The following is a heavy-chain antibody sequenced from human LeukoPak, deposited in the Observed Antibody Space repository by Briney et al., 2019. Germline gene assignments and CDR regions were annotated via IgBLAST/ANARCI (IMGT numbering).Heavy chain of an antibody. J-gene: IGHJ3*02. V-gene: IGHV3-23*01. CDR3: AKCEDSYGNDALDI. CDR1: GFTFTNYA. D-gene: IGHD5-18*01. CDR2: IRGGRGVT. Sequence: PGGSLRLSCAASGFTFTNYAMNWVRQAPGKGPEWVSYIRGGRGVTHYADSVKGRFTISRDNSNNILYLQMSSRRAEDTAVYYCAKCEDSYGNDALDIWGQGTMVTVSS.